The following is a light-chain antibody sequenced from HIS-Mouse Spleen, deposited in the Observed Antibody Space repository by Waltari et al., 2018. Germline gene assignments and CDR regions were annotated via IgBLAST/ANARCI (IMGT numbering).Light chain of an antibody. V-gene: IGKV1-39*01. CDR1: QIISSY. J-gene: IGKJ1*01. Sequence: DIQMTQSPSSLSAAVGDRVTITCRASQIISSYLNWYQQKPGKAPKLLIYATSSLQSGVPCTLSGRGSGTDFTLSIRSVQPEDFGTCCCQQSYSNLWTFGQGTEVEIK. CDR3: QQSYSNLWT. CDR2: ATS.